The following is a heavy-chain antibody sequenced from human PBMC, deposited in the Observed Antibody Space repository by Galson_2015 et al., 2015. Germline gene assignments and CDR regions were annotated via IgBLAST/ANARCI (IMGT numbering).Heavy chain of an antibody. CDR2: ISGSGGST. D-gene: IGHD6-13*01. CDR3: AKNRGQKIAAAGD. J-gene: IGHJ4*02. Sequence: SLRLSCAASGFTFSSYAMSWVRQAPGKGLEWVSAISGSGGSTYYADSVKGRFTISRDNYKNTLYLQMNSLRAEDTAVYYCAKNRGQKIAAAGDWGQGTLVTVSS. CDR1: GFTFSSYA. V-gene: IGHV3-23*01.